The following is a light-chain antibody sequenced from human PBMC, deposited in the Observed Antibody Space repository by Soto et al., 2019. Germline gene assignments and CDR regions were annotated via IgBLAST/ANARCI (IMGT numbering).Light chain of an antibody. CDR2: DAS. CDR3: QQYNSYSWT. CDR1: QSISSW. J-gene: IGKJ1*01. Sequence: DIQMTQSPSTLSASVGDRVTITCRARQSISSWLACYQQKPGKAPKLLIYDASSLESGVPSRFSGSGSGTEFTLTISSLQPDDFATYYCQQYNSYSWTFGQGTKVEIK. V-gene: IGKV1-5*01.